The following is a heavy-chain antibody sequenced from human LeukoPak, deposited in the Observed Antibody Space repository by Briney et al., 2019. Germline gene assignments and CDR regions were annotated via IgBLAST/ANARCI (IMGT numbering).Heavy chain of an antibody. CDR2: ISFDGSQK. CDR1: GFTFSNYG. J-gene: IGHJ3*02. V-gene: IGHV3-30*02. D-gene: IGHD3-10*01. Sequence: PGGSLRLSCAASGFTFSNYGMHWVRQAPGKGLEWVALISFDGSQKYYADSVKGRFTISRDNSKNTLYLQMNSLRAEDTAVYYCAKDPVLLWFGELSGPDAFDIWGQGTMVTVSS. CDR3: AKDPVLLWFGELSGPDAFDI.